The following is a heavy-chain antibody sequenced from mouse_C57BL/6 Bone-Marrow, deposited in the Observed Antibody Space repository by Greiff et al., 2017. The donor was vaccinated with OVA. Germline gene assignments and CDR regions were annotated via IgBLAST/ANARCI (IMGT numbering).Heavy chain of an antibody. CDR1: GYTFTDYE. V-gene: IGHV1-15*01. D-gene: IGHD4-1*02. CDR2: IDPETGGP. Sequence: VQLQQSGAELVRPGASVTLSCKASGYTFTDYEMHWVKQTPVHGLEWIGAIDPETGGPAYNQKFKGKAILTADKSSSTAYMELRSLTSEDSAVYYCTRQLVYYFDYWGQGTTLTVSS. J-gene: IGHJ2*01. CDR3: TRQLVYYFDY.